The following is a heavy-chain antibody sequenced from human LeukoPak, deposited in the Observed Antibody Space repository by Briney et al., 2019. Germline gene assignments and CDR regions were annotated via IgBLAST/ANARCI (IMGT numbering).Heavy chain of an antibody. Sequence: SETLSLTCTVSGGSISSYYWSWIRQPAGKGLEWIGRIYTSGNTNYNPSLKSRVTISVDTSKNQFSLKLSSVTAADTAVYYCARVLTGYSGYDPYFDYWGQGTLVTVSS. CDR2: IYTSGNT. CDR3: ARVLTGYSGYDPYFDY. V-gene: IGHV4-4*07. CDR1: GGSISSYY. J-gene: IGHJ4*02. D-gene: IGHD5-12*01.